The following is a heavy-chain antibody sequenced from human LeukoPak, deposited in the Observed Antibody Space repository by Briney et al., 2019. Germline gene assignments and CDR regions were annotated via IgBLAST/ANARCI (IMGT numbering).Heavy chain of an antibody. D-gene: IGHD6-13*01. CDR1: GFSLSTSGVG. CDR3: AHQGQQLTQDYFDY. J-gene: IGHJ4*02. Sequence: KGSGPTLVKPTQTLTLTCTFSGFSLSTSGVGVGWIRQPPGKALEWLALIYWDDDKRYSPSLKSRLTITKDTSKNQVVLTMTNMDPVDIATYYCAHQGQQLTQDYFDYWGQGTLVTVSS. V-gene: IGHV2-5*02. CDR2: IYWDDDK.